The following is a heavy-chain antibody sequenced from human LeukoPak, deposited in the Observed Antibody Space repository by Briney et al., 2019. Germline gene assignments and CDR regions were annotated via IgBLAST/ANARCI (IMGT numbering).Heavy chain of an antibody. CDR1: GFTFSNAW. J-gene: IGHJ4*02. CDR3: TTGVYGASSGWYGAYYFDY. V-gene: IGHV3-15*07. D-gene: IGHD6-19*01. Sequence: GGSLRLSCAASGFTFSNAWMNWVRQAPGKGLEWVGRIKSKTDGGTTDYAAPVKGRFTISRDDSKNTLYLQMNSLKTEDTAVYYCTTGVYGASSGWYGAYYFDYWGQGTLVTVSS. CDR2: IKSKTDGGTT.